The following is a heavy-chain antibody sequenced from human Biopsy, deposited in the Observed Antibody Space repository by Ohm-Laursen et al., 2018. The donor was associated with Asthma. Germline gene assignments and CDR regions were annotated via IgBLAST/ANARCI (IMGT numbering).Heavy chain of an antibody. D-gene: IGHD3-22*01. CDR2: TSTKFEIT. CDR3: ARSYDTDSYPVLVLDY. V-gene: IGHV1-69*04. J-gene: IGHJ4*02. Sequence: SVKVSCKASGGSFSNFAFSWVRQAPGHGLEWMGTTSTKFEITSYAEKFQGRVTITADKSTSTTYMELSRLRSEDTAVYYCARSYDTDSYPVLVLDYWGQGTLVTVSS. CDR1: GGSFSNFA.